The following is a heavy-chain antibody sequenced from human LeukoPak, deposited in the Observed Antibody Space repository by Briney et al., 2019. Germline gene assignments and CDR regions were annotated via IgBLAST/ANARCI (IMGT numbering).Heavy chain of an antibody. J-gene: IGHJ3*01. CDR2: IFYDGRA. CDR1: GGSISSANHF. V-gene: IGHV4-30-4*08. Sequence: PSETLSLTCTISGGSISSANHFWSWVRQSPGEGLEWIGYIFYDGRAHYNPSLRSRLSMPIDVSKNQFSLSLGSVTAADTAIYYCAREVIIVGDSDAFDLWGHGTMVTVSS. D-gene: IGHD1-26*01. CDR3: AREVIIVGDSDAFDL.